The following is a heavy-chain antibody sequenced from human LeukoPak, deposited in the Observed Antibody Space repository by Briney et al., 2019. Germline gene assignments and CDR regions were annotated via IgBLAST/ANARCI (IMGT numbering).Heavy chain of an antibody. D-gene: IGHD4-17*01. V-gene: IGHV3-30*02. CDR2: IRYDGSNK. CDR3: AKYPATSTVTYYFDY. Sequence: GRSLRLSCAASVFTFSSYGMHWVRQAPSKGLEGVAFIRYDGSNKYYADSVKGRFTISRDNSKNTLYLQMNSLRAEDTAVYYCAKYPATSTVTYYFDYWGQGTLVTVFS. J-gene: IGHJ4*02. CDR1: VFTFSSYG.